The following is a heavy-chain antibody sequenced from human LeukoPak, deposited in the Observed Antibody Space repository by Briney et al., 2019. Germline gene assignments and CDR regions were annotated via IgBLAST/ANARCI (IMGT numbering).Heavy chain of an antibody. V-gene: IGHV4-4*07. D-gene: IGHD4-11*01. CDR2: IYTSGST. Sequence: SETLSLTCTVSGGSISSYYWSWIRQPAGKGLEWIGRIYTSGSTNYNPSLKSRVTMSVDTSKNQFSLKLSSVTAADTAVHYCAREEIPYYSNQGYFDYWGQGTLVTVSS. CDR1: GGSISSYY. J-gene: IGHJ4*02. CDR3: AREEIPYYSNQGYFDY.